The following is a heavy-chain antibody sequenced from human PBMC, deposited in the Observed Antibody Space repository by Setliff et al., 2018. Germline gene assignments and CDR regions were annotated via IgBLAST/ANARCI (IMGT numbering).Heavy chain of an antibody. CDR2: IYPSNSNI. Sequence: LGESLKISCKASGYSFTDYWIAWVRQMPGKGLEWMGIIYPSNSNIKYSPSFEAQITFSVDKSITTAYLQWSSLKASDTAIYYCARHRVGNSGYAIPILDFWGQGALVTV. V-gene: IGHV5-51*01. D-gene: IGHD5-12*01. CDR1: GYSFTDYW. J-gene: IGHJ4*02. CDR3: ARHRVGNSGYAIPILDF.